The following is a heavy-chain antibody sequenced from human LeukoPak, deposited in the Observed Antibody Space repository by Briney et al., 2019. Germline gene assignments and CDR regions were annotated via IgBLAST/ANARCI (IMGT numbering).Heavy chain of an antibody. CDR2: IYHSGST. CDR1: GGSISSGGYS. J-gene: IGHJ5*02. V-gene: IGHV4-30-2*01. D-gene: IGHD6-19*01. CDR3: ARECSSGSGGWFDP. Sequence: SQTLSLTCAVSGGSISSGGYSWSWIRQPPGKGLEWIGYIYHSGSTYYNPSLKSRVTISVDRSKNQFSLKLSSVTAADTAVYYCARECSSGSGGWFDPWGQGTLVTVSS.